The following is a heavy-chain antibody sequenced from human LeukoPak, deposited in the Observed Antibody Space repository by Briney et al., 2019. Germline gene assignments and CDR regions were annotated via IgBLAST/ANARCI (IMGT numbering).Heavy chain of an antibody. CDR2: IYYTGTT. D-gene: IGHD2-2*01. J-gene: IGHJ6*03. V-gene: IGHV4-59*11. Sequence: SETLSLTCTVGGGSLSGHYWGWIRQPPGKGLELVGHIYYTGTTFYNPSLNSRVTITLDTSRNQFSLRLTSVIAADTAVYYCARDGPYCSSTSCYAYYYYMDVWGKGTTVTVSS. CDR3: ARDGPYCSSTSCYAYYYYMDV. CDR1: GGSLSGHY.